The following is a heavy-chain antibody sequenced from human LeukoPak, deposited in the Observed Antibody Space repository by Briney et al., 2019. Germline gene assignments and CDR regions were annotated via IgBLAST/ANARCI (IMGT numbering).Heavy chain of an antibody. CDR3: AKVRTYYGSGNYFDY. D-gene: IGHD3-10*01. V-gene: IGHV3-30*18. J-gene: IGHJ4*02. Sequence: PGGSLRLSCAASGFTFSSYGMHWVRQAPGKGLEWVAVISYDGSNKYYADSVKGRFTISRDNAKNSLYLQMNSLRAEDTAVYYCAKVRTYYGSGNYFDYWGQGTLVTVSS. CDR1: GFTFSSYG. CDR2: ISYDGSNK.